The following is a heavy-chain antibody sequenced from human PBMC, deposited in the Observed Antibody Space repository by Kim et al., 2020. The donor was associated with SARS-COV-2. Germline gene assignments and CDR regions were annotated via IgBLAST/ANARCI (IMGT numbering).Heavy chain of an antibody. CDR3: ARHRAPFVSTPTSDF. D-gene: IGHD3-16*01. J-gene: IGHJ4*02. CDR2: IDPGDSYI. Sequence: GESLKISCKGSGYSFSSYWISWVRQMPGKGLEWMGRIDPGDSYINYSPSFQGNVTISTDKSISTAYLQWSSLKASDTAMSYCARHRAPFVSTPTSDFWGQGTLVTVSS. V-gene: IGHV5-10-1*01. CDR1: GYSFSSYW.